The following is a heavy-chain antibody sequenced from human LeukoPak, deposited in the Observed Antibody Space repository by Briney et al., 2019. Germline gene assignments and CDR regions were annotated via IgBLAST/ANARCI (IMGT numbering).Heavy chain of an antibody. Sequence: ASVKVSCKASGGTFSSYAISWVRQAPGQGLEWMGRIIPILGIANYAQKFQGRVTITADKSTSTAYMELSSLRSEDTAVYYCARVVAAGSLNWFDPWGQGTLVTVSS. J-gene: IGHJ5*02. D-gene: IGHD3-10*01. V-gene: IGHV1-69*04. CDR1: GGTFSSYA. CDR2: IIPILGIA. CDR3: ARVVAAGSLNWFDP.